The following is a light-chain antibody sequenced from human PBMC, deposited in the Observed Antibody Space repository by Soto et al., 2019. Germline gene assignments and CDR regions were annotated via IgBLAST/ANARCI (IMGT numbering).Light chain of an antibody. CDR3: QHYDSYPIT. CDR1: QSISGW. J-gene: IGKJ5*01. Sequence: DIQMTQSPSTLSASVGDRVTITCRASQSISGWLAWYQQKPGKAPKLLIYDASSLESGVPSRFSGSGSGTEFILTISSLQPADFATYYCQHYDSYPITFGQGTRLEIK. V-gene: IGKV1-5*01. CDR2: DAS.